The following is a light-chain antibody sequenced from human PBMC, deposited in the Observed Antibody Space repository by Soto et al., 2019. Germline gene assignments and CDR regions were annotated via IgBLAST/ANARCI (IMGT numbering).Light chain of an antibody. CDR2: EVT. CDR1: RTDIGGYNY. J-gene: IGLJ2*01. CDR3: TSYTNSKAYIL. V-gene: IGLV2-14*01. Sequence: QSVLTQPASVSGSLGQSITLSCTGTRTDIGGYNYVSWYQQYPGKAPKLVICEVTSRPSGISDRFSGSKSGNTASLTISGLQAEDEADYFCTSYTNSKAYILFGGGTKLTVL.